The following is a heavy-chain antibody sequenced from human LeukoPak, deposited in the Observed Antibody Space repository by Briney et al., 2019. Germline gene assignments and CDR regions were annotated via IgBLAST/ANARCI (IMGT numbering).Heavy chain of an antibody. V-gene: IGHV4-59*01. CDR1: GGSFSGYY. J-gene: IGHJ3*02. Sequence: SETLSLTCAVYGGSFSGYYWSWIRQPPGKGLEWIGYIYYSGSTNYNPSLKSRVTISVDTSKNQFSLKLSSVTAADTAVYYCARADGNYYDSSGYYKLYHDAFDIWGQGTMVTVSS. CDR3: ARADGNYYDSSGYYKLYHDAFDI. CDR2: IYYSGST. D-gene: IGHD3-22*01.